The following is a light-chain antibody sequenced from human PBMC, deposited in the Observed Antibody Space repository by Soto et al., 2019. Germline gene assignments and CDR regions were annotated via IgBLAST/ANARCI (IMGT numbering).Light chain of an antibody. J-gene: IGLJ3*02. Sequence: QTVETQPPSVSGAPGQRVTLSCTGSSSNFGARYDVHWYQHIPGKAPKLIIFGNTNRPSGVPDRFSGSRSGTSASLVIAGLQPEDEAHYYCQSYDSRLGAELFGGGTQLTVL. CDR2: GNT. CDR1: SSNFGARYD. CDR3: QSYDSRLGAEL. V-gene: IGLV1-40*01.